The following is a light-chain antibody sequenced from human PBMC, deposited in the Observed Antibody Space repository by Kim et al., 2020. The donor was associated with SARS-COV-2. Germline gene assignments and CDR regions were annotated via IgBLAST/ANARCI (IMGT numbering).Light chain of an antibody. J-gene: IGLJ1*01. CDR1: NIGNKN. V-gene: IGLV3-21*04. CDR3: QVWDSSNDHYV. Sequence: PGKTARMTCGGDNIGNKNVHWYQQKPGQAPVLVIYYDRDRPSGIPERFSGSNSGNTATLTISRVEAGDEADYYCQVWDSSNDHYVFGTGTKVTVL. CDR2: YDR.